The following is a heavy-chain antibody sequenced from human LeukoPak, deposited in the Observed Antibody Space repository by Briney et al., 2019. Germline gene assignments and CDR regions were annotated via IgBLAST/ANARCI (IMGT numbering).Heavy chain of an antibody. Sequence: SETLSLTCTVSGGSISSYYWSWIRQPPGKGLEWIGYIYYSGSTNYNPSLKSRVTISVDTSKNQFSLKLSSVTAADTAVYYCAREPGYSSGWFEFDYWGQGTLVTVSS. J-gene: IGHJ4*02. CDR2: IYYSGST. V-gene: IGHV4-59*01. CDR3: AREPGYSSGWFEFDY. CDR1: GGSISSYY. D-gene: IGHD6-19*01.